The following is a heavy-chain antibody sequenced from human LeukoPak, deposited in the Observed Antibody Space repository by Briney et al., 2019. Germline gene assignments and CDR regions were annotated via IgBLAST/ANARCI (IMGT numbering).Heavy chain of an antibody. CDR3: ARDSSANHDAFDI. D-gene: IGHD4/OR15-4a*01. J-gene: IGHJ3*02. CDR1: GGSISSYY. V-gene: IGHV4-59*01. CDR2: IYYSGST. Sequence: SETLSLTCTVSGGSISSYYWSWIRQPPGKGLEWIGYIYYSGSTNYNPSLKSRVAISVDTSKNQFSLKLSSVTAADTAVYYCARDSSANHDAFDIWGQGTMVTVSS.